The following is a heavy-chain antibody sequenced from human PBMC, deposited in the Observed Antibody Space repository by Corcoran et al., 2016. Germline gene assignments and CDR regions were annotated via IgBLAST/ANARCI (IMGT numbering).Heavy chain of an antibody. CDR1: GFTFSSYD. Sequence: QVQLVESGGGVVQPGRSLRLSCAASGFTFSSYDMHWVRQAPGKGLEWVAVISYDGSNKYYADSVKGRFTISRDNSKNTLYLQMNRLRAEDTAVYYCAKERVDDYGDYNYFDYWGQGTLVTVSS. J-gene: IGHJ4*02. CDR2: ISYDGSNK. CDR3: AKERVDDYGDYNYFDY. D-gene: IGHD4-17*01. V-gene: IGHV3-30*18.